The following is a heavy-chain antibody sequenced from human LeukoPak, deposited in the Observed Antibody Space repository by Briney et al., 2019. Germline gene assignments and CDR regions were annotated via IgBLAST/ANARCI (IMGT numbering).Heavy chain of an antibody. V-gene: IGHV4-34*01. CDR3: ARFPDDYGEYY. CDR1: GGSFSGYY. CDR2: INHSGST. Sequence: SETLSLTCAVYGGSFSGYYWSWIRQPPGKGLEWIGEINHSGSTNYNPSLKSRVTISVDTSKNQFSLKLSSVTAADTAVYYCARFPDDYGEYYWGQGTLATVSS. D-gene: IGHD4-17*01. J-gene: IGHJ4*02.